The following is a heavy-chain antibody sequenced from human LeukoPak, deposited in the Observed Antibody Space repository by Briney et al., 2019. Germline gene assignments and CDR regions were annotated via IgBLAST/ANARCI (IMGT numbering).Heavy chain of an antibody. Sequence: ASVKVSCKASGYTFTSYDINWVRQATGQGLEWMGWMNPNSGNTGYAQKFQGRATMTRNTSISTAYMELSSLRSEDTAVYYCARGTQLWFGELVLFDYWGQGTLVTVSS. V-gene: IGHV1-8*01. CDR3: ARGTQLWFGELVLFDY. D-gene: IGHD3-10*01. J-gene: IGHJ4*02. CDR2: MNPNSGNT. CDR1: GYTFTSYD.